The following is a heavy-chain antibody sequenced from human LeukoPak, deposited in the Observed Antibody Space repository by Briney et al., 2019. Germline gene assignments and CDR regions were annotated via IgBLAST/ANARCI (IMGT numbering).Heavy chain of an antibody. J-gene: IGHJ4*02. CDR3: AMTALDY. CDR1: GGSISSSS. CDR2: ISSSSSTI. V-gene: IGHV3-48*01. Sequence: PSETLSLTCTVSGGSISSSSYYWGWIRQPPGKGLEWISYISSSSSTIYYADSVKGRFTISRDNAKNSLYLQMNNLRVEDTAVYYCAMTALDYWGQGTLVTVSS.